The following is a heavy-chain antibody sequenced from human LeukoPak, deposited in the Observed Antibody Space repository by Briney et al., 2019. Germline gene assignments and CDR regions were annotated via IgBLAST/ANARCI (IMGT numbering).Heavy chain of an antibody. V-gene: IGHV1-46*01. CDR2: INPSGGST. J-gene: IGHJ3*02. CDR3: ARERTGIAASHAFDI. Sequence: ASVKVSCKASGCTFTSYYMHWVRQAPGQGLEWMGIINPSGGSTSYAQKYQGRVTMTRDTSTSTVYMELSSLRSEDTAVYYCARERTGIAASHAFDIWGQGTMVTVSS. CDR1: GCTFTSYY. D-gene: IGHD6-13*01.